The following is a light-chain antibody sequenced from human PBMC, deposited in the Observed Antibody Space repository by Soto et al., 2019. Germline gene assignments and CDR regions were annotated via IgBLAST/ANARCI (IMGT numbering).Light chain of an antibody. V-gene: IGKV1-5*01. CDR2: EAS. Sequence: IQMTQSPSTLSASVGDRVTITFRASQSISGWLAWYQQKPGTAPKLLIYEASNLESGVPSRFSGSGSGTEFTITISSLQPDDFATYYCQQYYSDWTFGQGTKVDI. CDR3: QQYYSDWT. CDR1: QSISGW. J-gene: IGKJ1*01.